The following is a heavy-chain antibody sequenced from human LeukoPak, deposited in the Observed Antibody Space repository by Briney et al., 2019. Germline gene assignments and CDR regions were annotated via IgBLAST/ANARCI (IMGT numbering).Heavy chain of an antibody. CDR1: GGSISSYY. V-gene: IGHV4-59*12. CDR3: ARNADYCLDY. D-gene: IGHD2/OR15-2a*01. CDR2: IYYSGST. J-gene: IGHJ4*02. Sequence: SETLSLTCTVSGGSISSYYWSWIRQPPGKGLEWIGYIYYSGSTNYNPSLKSRVTISVDTSKNQSSLKLTSVTAADTAVYSCARNADYCLDYWGQGILVTVSS.